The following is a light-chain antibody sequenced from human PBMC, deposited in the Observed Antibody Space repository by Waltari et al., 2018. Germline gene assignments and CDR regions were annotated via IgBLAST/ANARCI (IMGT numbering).Light chain of an antibody. CDR2: KVS. CDR3: MQATHWPALT. Sequence: DVVMTQSPLSLPVTLGQPASISCRSSQSLVHSDGNTYLNWCHQRPGQSPRRLIYKVSNRYAGFPDGFSGSRSGTDFTLKVSSVEAEDVGVYYCMQATHWPALTFGGGTKVEIK. J-gene: IGKJ4*01. V-gene: IGKV2-30*02. CDR1: QSLVHSDGNTY.